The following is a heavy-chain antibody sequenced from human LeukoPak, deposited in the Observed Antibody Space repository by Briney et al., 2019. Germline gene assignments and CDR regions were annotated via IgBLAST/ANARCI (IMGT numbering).Heavy chain of an antibody. CDR1: GYTFPNYG. J-gene: IGHJ4*02. CDR3: ARELNYGFGPFDY. V-gene: IGHV1-18*01. CDR2: ISAYNGDT. Sequence: ASVKVSCKASGYTFPNYGISWVRQAPGQGLEWMGWISAYNGDTNYAQNFQGRVTMTTDTSTTTVYMELRSLRSDDTAVYYCARELNYGFGPFDYWGQGTLVTVSS. D-gene: IGHD4-17*01.